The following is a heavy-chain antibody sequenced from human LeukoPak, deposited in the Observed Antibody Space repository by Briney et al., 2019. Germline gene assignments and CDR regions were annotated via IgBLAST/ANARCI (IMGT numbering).Heavy chain of an antibody. CDR1: GFTFSSYW. V-gene: IGHV3-7*01. CDR3: ARGAGYSSGWLRRASMPMFDY. CDR2: ITQDGSEK. J-gene: IGHJ4*02. D-gene: IGHD6-19*01. Sequence: GGSLRLSCAASGFTFSSYWMSWVRQAPGKGLEWVANITQDGSEKYYVDSVKGRFTISRDNAKNSLYLQMNSLRAEDTAVYYCARGAGYSSGWLRRASMPMFDYWGQGTLVTVSS.